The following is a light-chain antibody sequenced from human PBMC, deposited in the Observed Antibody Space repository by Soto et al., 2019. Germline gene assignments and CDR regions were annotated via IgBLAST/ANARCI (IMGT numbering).Light chain of an antibody. V-gene: IGKV1-5*01. Sequence: DIQMTQSPSTLSASVGDRVTITCRASQTISNWLAWYQRKPGKAPKVLIFDASTLDGGVPSRFSGRRSGTDFTLTISSLQPSDFATYYCQQYNTYPITFGGATKVDIK. J-gene: IGKJ4*01. CDR2: DAS. CDR1: QTISNW. CDR3: QQYNTYPIT.